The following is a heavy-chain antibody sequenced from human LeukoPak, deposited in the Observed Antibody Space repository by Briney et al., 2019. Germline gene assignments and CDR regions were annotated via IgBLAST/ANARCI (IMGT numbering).Heavy chain of an antibody. CDR3: ARVGGRYDFWSGYIDYYMDV. Sequence: GGSLRLSCAASGFTFSDYYMRWIRQPPGKGLEWVSYISSSGSTIYYEDFGKGRFTNTMDNAKNSLYLQMNSLRAEDTAVYYCARVGGRYDFWSGYIDYYMDVWGKGTTVTVSS. CDR2: ISSSGSTI. CDR1: GFTFSDYY. D-gene: IGHD3-3*01. J-gene: IGHJ6*03. V-gene: IGHV3-11*04.